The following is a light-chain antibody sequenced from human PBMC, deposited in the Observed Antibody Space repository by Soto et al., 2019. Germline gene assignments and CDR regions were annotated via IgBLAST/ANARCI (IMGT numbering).Light chain of an antibody. J-gene: IGKJ4*01. Sequence: DIVMTQSPLSLPVTPGEPASISCRSSQSLLHRSGYDYLTWYLQKPGQSPQLLIYLGSSRASGVPDRFSGSGSGTDFTLKISRVEAEDVGVYYCMQALHTPLTFGGGTKVDIK. CDR3: MQALHTPLT. CDR1: QSLLHRSGYDY. CDR2: LGS. V-gene: IGKV2-28*01.